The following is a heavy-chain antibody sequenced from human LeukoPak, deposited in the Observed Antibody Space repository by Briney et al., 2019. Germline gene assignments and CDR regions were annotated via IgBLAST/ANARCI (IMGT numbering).Heavy chain of an antibody. CDR2: IYSGGST. Sequence: GGSLRLSCAASGFTVSSNYMSWVRQAPGKGLEWVSVIYSGGSTYYADSVKGRFTISRDNSKSTLYIQMNSLRSEDTAVYYCARVPVFGGVIVIDYWGQGTLVTVSS. CDR3: ARVPVFGGVIVIDY. CDR1: GFTVSSNY. J-gene: IGHJ4*02. V-gene: IGHV3-53*05. D-gene: IGHD3-16*02.